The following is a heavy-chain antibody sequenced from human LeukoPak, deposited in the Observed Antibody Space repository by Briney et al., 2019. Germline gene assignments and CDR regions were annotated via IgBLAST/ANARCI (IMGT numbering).Heavy chain of an antibody. J-gene: IGHJ4*02. Sequence: GRSLRLSCAASEFTFSNYALHWVRQAPGKGLQWVAVMSYDGDTIHYADSVKGRFIISRDTSKNTLYLQMNSLRPEDTAVYYCARSGGLQKFDYWGQGTLVTVSS. CDR2: MSYDGDTI. CDR3: ARSGGLQKFDY. V-gene: IGHV3-30-3*01. CDR1: EFTFSNYA. D-gene: IGHD4-11*01.